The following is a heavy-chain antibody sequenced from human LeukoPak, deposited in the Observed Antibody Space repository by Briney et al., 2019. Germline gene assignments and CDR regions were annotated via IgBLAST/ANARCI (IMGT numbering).Heavy chain of an antibody. CDR3: ARSRLLLDY. CDR2: ISPSGGST. J-gene: IGHJ4*02. CDR1: GYTFITYH. V-gene: IGHV1-46*01. D-gene: IGHD2-21*02. Sequence: ASVKVSCKASGYTFITYHMHWLRQAPGQGLEWMGIISPSGGSTTYAQKFQGRVTMTGDTSTSTVYMELSSLRSEDTAVYYCARSRLLLDYSGQGAPVTVSS.